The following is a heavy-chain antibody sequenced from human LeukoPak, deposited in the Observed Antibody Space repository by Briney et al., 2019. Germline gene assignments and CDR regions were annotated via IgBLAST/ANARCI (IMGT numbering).Heavy chain of an antibody. CDR3: ANNQRDYYYYYGMDV. J-gene: IGHJ6*02. CDR2: ISGSGGST. CDR1: GFTFSSYA. V-gene: IGHV3-23*01. Sequence: GGSLRLSCAASGFTFSSYAMSWARQAPGKGLEWVSAISGSGGSTYYADSVKGRFTISRDNSKNTLYLQMNSLRAEDTAVYYCANNQRDYYYYYGMDVWGQGTTVTVSS.